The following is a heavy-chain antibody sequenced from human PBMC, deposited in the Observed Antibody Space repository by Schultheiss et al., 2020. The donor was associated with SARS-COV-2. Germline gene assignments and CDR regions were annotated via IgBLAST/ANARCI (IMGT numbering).Heavy chain of an antibody. CDR3: ARDVGEAEYFQH. D-gene: IGHD2-15*01. CDR2: INPNSGGT. V-gene: IGHV1-2*04. CDR1: GGTFSSYA. J-gene: IGHJ1*01. Sequence: ASVKVSCKASGGTFSSYAISWVRQAPVQGLEWMGWINPNSGGTNYAQKFQGWVTMTRDTSISTAYMELSRLRSDDTAVYYCARDVGEAEYFQHWGQGTLVTVSS.